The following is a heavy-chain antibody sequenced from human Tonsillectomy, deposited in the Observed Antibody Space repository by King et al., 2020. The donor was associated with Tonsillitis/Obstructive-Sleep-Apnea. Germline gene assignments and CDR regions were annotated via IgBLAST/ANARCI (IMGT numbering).Heavy chain of an antibody. V-gene: IGHV3-53*01. CDR3: ARVWVYGPYYYYYMDV. J-gene: IGHJ6*03. Sequence: VQLVESGGGLIQPGGSLRLSCAASGFTVSSNYMSWVRQAPGKGLEWVSVIYSGGSTYYADSLKGRFTISRDNSKNTLYLQMNSLRAEDTAVYYCARVWVYGPYYYYYMDVWGKGTTVTVSS. D-gene: IGHD3-16*01. CDR1: GFTVSSNY. CDR2: IYSGGST.